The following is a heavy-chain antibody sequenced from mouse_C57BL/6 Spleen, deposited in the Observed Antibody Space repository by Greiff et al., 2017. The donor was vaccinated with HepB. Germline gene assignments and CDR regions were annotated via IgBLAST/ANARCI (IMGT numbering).Heavy chain of an antibody. Sequence: VQLQQPGAELVKPGASVKLSCKASGYTFTSYWMHWVKQRPGQGLEWIGMIHPNSGSTNYNEKFKSKATLTVDKSSSTAYMQLSSLTSEDSAVYYCARSDYGSSWEFDYWGQGTTLTVSS. V-gene: IGHV1-64*01. D-gene: IGHD1-1*01. CDR1: GYTFTSYW. J-gene: IGHJ2*01. CDR2: IHPNSGST. CDR3: ARSDYGSSWEFDY.